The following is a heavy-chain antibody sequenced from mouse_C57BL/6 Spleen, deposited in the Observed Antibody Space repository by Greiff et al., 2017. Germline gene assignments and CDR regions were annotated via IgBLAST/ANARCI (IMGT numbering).Heavy chain of an antibody. CDR2: IWSGGST. Sequence: VQLQQSGPGLVQPSQSLSITCTVSGFSLTSYGVHWVRQSPGKGLEWLGVIWSGGSTDYKAAFMSRLSITKDNSKSQVFFKMNSLQADDTAVYCCALPYDYGEFAFWGQGTLVTVSA. CDR1: GFSLTSYG. D-gene: IGHD2-4*01. J-gene: IGHJ3*01. CDR3: ALPYDYGEFAF. V-gene: IGHV2-5*01.